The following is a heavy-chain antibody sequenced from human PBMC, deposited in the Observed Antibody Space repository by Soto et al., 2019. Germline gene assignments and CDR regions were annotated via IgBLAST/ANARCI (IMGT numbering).Heavy chain of an antibody. CDR3: ARGVGSGSYYNQYNWFDP. J-gene: IGHJ5*02. Sequence: SETLSLTCAVYGGSFSGYYWSWIRQPPWKGLEWIGEINHSGSTNYNPSLKSRVTISVDTSKNQFSLKLSSVTAADTAVYYCARGVGSGSYYNQYNWFDPCGQGTLVTVSS. V-gene: IGHV4-34*01. CDR1: GGSFSGYY. D-gene: IGHD3-10*01. CDR2: INHSGST.